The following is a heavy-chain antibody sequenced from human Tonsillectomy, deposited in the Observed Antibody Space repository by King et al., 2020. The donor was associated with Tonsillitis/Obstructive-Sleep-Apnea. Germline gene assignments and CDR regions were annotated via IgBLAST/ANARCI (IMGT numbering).Heavy chain of an antibody. J-gene: IGHJ4*02. D-gene: IGHD3-3*01. V-gene: IGHV3-33*01. CDR3: ARDRRVLRFLEWLTLRPEFGY. CDR2: IWFDGSNK. CDR1: GFTFSSYG. Sequence: VQLVESGGGVVQPGRSLRLSFAAAGFTFSSYGMPLVRPAPGKGLEWVGGIWFDGSNKYYADSVKGRFTISRNNSKNTLYLQMNSLRAEETAVYYCARDRRVLRFLEWLTLRPEFGYWGQGTLVTVSS.